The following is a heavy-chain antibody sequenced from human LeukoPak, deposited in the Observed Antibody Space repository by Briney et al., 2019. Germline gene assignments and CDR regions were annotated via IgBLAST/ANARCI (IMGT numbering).Heavy chain of an antibody. J-gene: IGHJ3*02. V-gene: IGHV4-59*12. D-gene: IGHD3-22*01. CDR2: IYYSGST. Sequence: SETLSLTCTVSGVSISSYYWSWIRQPPGKGLEWIGYIYYSGSTDYNPSLKSRVTISVDTSKNQFSLKLSSVTAADTAVYYCASQLGNYYDSSGYYSTGAFDIWGQGTMVTVSS. CDR1: GVSISSYY. CDR3: ASQLGNYYDSSGYYSTGAFDI.